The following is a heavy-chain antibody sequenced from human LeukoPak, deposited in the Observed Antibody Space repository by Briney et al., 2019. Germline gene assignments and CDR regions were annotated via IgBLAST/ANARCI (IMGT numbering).Heavy chain of an antibody. Sequence: SETLSFTRTVSGGSISSYYWSWIRQPPGKGLEWIGYIYYSGSTNYNPSLKSRVTISVDTSKNQFSLKLSSVTAADTAVYYCARYSSSWYALHFGYWGQGTLVTVSS. CDR1: GGSISSYY. CDR2: IYYSGST. V-gene: IGHV4-59*01. J-gene: IGHJ4*02. CDR3: ARYSSSWYALHFGY. D-gene: IGHD6-13*01.